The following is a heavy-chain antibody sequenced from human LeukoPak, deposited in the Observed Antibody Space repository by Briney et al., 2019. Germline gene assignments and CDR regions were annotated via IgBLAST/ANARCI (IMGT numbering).Heavy chain of an antibody. J-gene: IGHJ4*02. CDR1: AGSISGYY. D-gene: IGHD6-6*01. V-gene: IGHV4-59*12. Sequence: SETLSLTCTVSAGSISGYYWSWIRQPPEKGLEWIGYISYSGSTNYNPSLKSRVTISVDRSKNQFSLKLSSVTAADTAVYYCARAVGIAARPYDYWGQGTLVTVSS. CDR2: ISYSGST. CDR3: ARAVGIAARPYDY.